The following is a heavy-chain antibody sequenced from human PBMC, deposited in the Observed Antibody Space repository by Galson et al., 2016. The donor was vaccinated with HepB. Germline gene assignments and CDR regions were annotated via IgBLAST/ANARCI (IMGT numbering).Heavy chain of an antibody. CDR3: ARDSGSFPWYFDL. Sequence: SLRLSCAASGFNLGNYAMTWVRQAPGKGLQWVSLISGSGSSLYYANSVKGRFTVSRDNSKNTLFLQMDSPRAEDTALYFCARDSGSFPWYFDLWGRGTLVAVSS. CDR1: GFNLGNYA. D-gene: IGHD1-26*01. CDR2: ISGSGSSL. J-gene: IGHJ2*01. V-gene: IGHV3-23*01.